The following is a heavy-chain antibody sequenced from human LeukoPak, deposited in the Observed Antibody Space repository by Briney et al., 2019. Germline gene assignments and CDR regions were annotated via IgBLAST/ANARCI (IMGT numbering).Heavy chain of an antibody. CDR1: GGSISSYY. J-gene: IGHJ6*02. Sequence: SETLSLTCTVSGGSISSYYWSWIRQPAGKGLEWIGRIYTSGSTNYNPSLKSRVTMSVDTSKNQFSLKLSSVTAADTAVYYCARGNPRLRYGSGSPTSVYYYYGMDVWGQGTTVTVSS. V-gene: IGHV4-4*07. CDR2: IYTSGST. CDR3: ARGNPRLRYGSGSPTSVYYYYGMDV. D-gene: IGHD3-10*01.